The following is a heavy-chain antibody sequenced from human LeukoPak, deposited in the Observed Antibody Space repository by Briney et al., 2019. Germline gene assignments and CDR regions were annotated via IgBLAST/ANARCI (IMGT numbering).Heavy chain of an antibody. D-gene: IGHD3-3*01. CDR1: GFTFSSYS. CDR2: ISSSSSYI. J-gene: IGHJ4*02. CDR3: ARDPTYDFWSGPLYHFDY. V-gene: IGHV3-21*01. Sequence: GGSLRLSCAASGFTFSSYSMNWVRQAPGKGLEWVSSISSSSSYIYYADSVKGRFTISRDNAKNSLYLQMNSLGAEDTAVYYCARDPTYDFWSGPLYHFDYWGQGTLVTVSS.